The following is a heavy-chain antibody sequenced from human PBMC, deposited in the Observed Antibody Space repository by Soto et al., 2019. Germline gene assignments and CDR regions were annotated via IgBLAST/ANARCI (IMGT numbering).Heavy chain of an antibody. CDR3: ARTTTVAGTPEFDY. V-gene: IGHV3-30-3*01. J-gene: IGHJ4*02. CDR2: ISYDGTNK. CDR1: GFTFSSFS. D-gene: IGHD6-19*01. Sequence: QVQLVESGGGVVQPGRSLRLSCAASGFTFSSFSLHWVRQAPGKGLEWLALISYDGTNKYNADSVKDRFTISRDNPNNPLYLQLNSLRPDDTAVYYCARTTTVAGTPEFDYWGQGALVTVSS.